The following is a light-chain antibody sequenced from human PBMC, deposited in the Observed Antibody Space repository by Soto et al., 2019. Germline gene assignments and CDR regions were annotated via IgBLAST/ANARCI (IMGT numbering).Light chain of an antibody. CDR2: VAS. CDR1: QSIDTY. J-gene: IGKJ1*01. CDR3: QQNQDIPPT. V-gene: IGKV1-39*01. Sequence: DIQMTQSPSSPSASVGDRVTVTCRASQSIDTYLNWYQQRPGQAPKLLIYVASTLQSGVPSRFSGSGSGTHFTLTISSLQPEDFATYYCQQNQDIPPTFGQGTRVERK.